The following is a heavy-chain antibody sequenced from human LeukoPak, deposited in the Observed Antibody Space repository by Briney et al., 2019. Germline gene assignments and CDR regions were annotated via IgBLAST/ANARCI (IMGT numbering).Heavy chain of an antibody. CDR1: GYTFTSYG. D-gene: IGHD6-13*01. Sequence: ASVKVSCKASGYTFTSYGIRWVRQAPGQGLEWMGCISAYNGNTNYAQKLQGRVTMTTDTSTSTAYMELRSLRSDDTAVYYCARGGAAAGTARWFDPWGQGTLVTVSS. J-gene: IGHJ5*02. V-gene: IGHV1-18*01. CDR2: ISAYNGNT. CDR3: ARGGAAAGTARWFDP.